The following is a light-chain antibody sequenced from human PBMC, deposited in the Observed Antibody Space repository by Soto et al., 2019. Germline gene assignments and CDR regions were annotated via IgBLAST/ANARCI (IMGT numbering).Light chain of an antibody. Sequence: AIQLTQSPSSLSASLGDRVTITCRASQGISSALAWYQQKPGKAPKLLIYDASSVESGVPSRFSGSGSGTDFTLTISSLQPEDFATYYCQQFNNYPSITFGQGTRLEI. V-gene: IGKV1D-13*01. CDR3: QQFNNYPSIT. J-gene: IGKJ5*01. CDR1: QGISSA. CDR2: DAS.